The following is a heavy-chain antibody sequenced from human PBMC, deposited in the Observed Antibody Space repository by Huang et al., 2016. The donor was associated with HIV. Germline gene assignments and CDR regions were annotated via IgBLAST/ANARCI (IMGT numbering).Heavy chain of an antibody. J-gene: IGHJ3*01. V-gene: IGHV5-51*03. CDR3: ARPPTYSDDGGYYIDAFGV. D-gene: IGHD2-21*02. CDR2: IYPGDSDV. CDR1: GYSFTRQW. Sequence: AEMKRPGESLKISCKVSGYSFTRQWIGWVRQMPGKGPEWMGIIYPGDSDVKYSPTFQGQVTISADNSIRTAYLQWKSLKVSDTAMYFCARPPTYSDDGGYYIDAFGVWGRGTMVTVS.